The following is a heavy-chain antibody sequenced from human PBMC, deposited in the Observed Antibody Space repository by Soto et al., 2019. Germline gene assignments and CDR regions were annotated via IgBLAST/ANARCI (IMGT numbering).Heavy chain of an antibody. J-gene: IGHJ5*02. V-gene: IGHV4-34*01. D-gene: IGHD3-3*01. CDR1: GGSFRGYY. CDR3: ARDHLQFFWSGSNGGWFDP. Sequence: SETLSLTCAVSGGSFRGYYWSWIRQPPGKGLEWIGEINHSGSTNYNPSLKSRVAISVDTSKNQFSLKLSSVTAADTAVYYCARDHLQFFWSGSNGGWFDPWGQGTLVTVSS. CDR2: INHSGST.